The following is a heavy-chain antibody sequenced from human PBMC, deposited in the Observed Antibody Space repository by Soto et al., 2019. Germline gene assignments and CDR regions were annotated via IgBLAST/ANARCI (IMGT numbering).Heavy chain of an antibody. J-gene: IGHJ6*02. V-gene: IGHV1-69*01. Sequence: QVQLVQSGAERKKPGSSVKVSCKASGGTFGNFTISWLRHAPGQGLEWMGGIIPLFQTANYALQFQGRVKITADESTSTAYMELNSLRSEDTAVYYCARWSHWNPLYYSGMDVWGQGTTVIVSS. CDR1: GGTFGNFT. CDR3: ARWSHWNPLYYSGMDV. CDR2: IIPLFQTA. D-gene: IGHD1-1*01.